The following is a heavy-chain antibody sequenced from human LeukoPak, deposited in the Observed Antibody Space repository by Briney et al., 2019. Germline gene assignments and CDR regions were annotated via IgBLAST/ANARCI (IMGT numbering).Heavy chain of an antibody. CDR3: ANLGYCSSTSWQKYNRFDP. CDR2: IIPILGIA. D-gene: IGHD2-2*01. Sequence: SAVKVTFKASGGTFICYAISWVRQPPGQGLEWMGRIIPILGIAIYAQKFQGRVTITADKSTSTAYMELSSMRSEDTAVYYCANLGYCSSTSWQKYNRFDPWGQGTPVTVSS. CDR1: GGTFICYA. V-gene: IGHV1-69*04. J-gene: IGHJ5*02.